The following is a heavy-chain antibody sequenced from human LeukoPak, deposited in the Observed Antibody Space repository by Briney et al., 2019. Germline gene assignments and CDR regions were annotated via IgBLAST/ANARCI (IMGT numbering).Heavy chain of an antibody. D-gene: IGHD3-9*01. CDR2: IIPIFGTA. CDR1: GGTFSSYA. Sequence: SVKVSCKASGGTFSSYAISWVRQAPGQGLEWMGRIIPIFGTANYAQKFQGRVTITTDEATSTAYMELSSLRSEDTAVYFCARATPYYDILTGYNGYYNMDVWGKGTTVTVSS. V-gene: IGHV1-69*05. J-gene: IGHJ6*03. CDR3: ARATPYYDILTGYNGYYNMDV.